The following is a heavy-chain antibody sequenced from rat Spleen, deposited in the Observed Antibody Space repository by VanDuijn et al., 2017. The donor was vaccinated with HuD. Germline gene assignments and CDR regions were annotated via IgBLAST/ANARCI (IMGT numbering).Heavy chain of an antibody. V-gene: IGHV5-19*01. CDR2: ISPSGNRT. J-gene: IGHJ3*01. D-gene: IGHD1-6*01. CDR1: GFTFSNYG. CDR3: TTGPRILRLDWFAY. Sequence: EVQLVESGGGLVQPGRSLKLSCAASGFTFSNYGMHWIRQAPTSGLEWVASISPSGNRTYYRDSVKGRFTISRDNAKSTLFLQMDSLRSEDTATYYCTTGPRILRLDWFAYWGQGTLVTVSS.